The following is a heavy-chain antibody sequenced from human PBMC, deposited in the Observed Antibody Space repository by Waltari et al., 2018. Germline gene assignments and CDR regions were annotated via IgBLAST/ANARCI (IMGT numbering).Heavy chain of an antibody. D-gene: IGHD2-8*02. CDR3: TRQTLGYCTSAACRRLEA. V-gene: IGHV4-38-2*01. Sequence: QVQLQESGPRLVKPSETLSLTCDVSGYAINSGFYWGWFRQAPEKGLEWIATIYHDGTTFYNPSPTSRVTTSMDTSKNQISLKLKSVTAADTAVYYCTRQTLGYCTSAACRRLEAWGQGTLVTVSS. CDR1: GYAINSGFY. CDR2: IYHDGTT. J-gene: IGHJ5*02.